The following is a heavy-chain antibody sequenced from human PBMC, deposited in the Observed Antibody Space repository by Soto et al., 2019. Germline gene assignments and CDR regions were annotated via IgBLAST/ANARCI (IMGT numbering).Heavy chain of an antibody. Sequence: QITLKESGPTVLKPTQTLTLTCTFSGFSLSTTGEAVAWIRQPTGKALEWRALIYWDDTKRYSPSLKNRLTITKDTSKNQVVPTMTNMELADTATYHCARMGVSFGELLRNWFDPWGQGTLVTVSS. CDR3: ARMGVSFGELLRNWFDP. CDR1: GFSLSTTGEA. D-gene: IGHD3-10*01. J-gene: IGHJ5*02. V-gene: IGHV2-5*02. CDR2: IYWDDTK.